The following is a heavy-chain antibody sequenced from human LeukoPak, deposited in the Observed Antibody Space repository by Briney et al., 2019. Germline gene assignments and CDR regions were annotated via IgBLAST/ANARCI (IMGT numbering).Heavy chain of an antibody. V-gene: IGHV3-7*01. CDR2: IKQDGREK. J-gene: IGHJ6*02. CDR3: ARRALTYYDILTGYYYYYGMDV. CDR1: GFTFSTNS. Sequence: GVSLRLSCAASGFTFSTNSMNWDRQAPGKGLEWVANIKQDGREKYYVASVKGRFTISRDNAKNSLYLQMNSLRAEDTAVYYCARRALTYYDILTGYYYYYGMDVWGQGTTVTVSS. D-gene: IGHD3-9*01.